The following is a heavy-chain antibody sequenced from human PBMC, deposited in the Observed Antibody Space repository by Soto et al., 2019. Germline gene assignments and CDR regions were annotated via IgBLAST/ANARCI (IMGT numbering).Heavy chain of an antibody. J-gene: IGHJ5*02. V-gene: IGHV3-21*01. CDR3: ARDLNGYSYGLHWFDP. D-gene: IGHD5-18*01. CDR1: GFTFSSYS. Sequence: GSLRLSCAASGFTFSSYSMNWVRQAPGKGLEWVSSISSSSSYIYYADSVKGRFTISRDNAKNSLYLQMNSLRAEDTAVYYCARDLNGYSYGLHWFDPWGQGTLVTVSS. CDR2: ISSSSSYI.